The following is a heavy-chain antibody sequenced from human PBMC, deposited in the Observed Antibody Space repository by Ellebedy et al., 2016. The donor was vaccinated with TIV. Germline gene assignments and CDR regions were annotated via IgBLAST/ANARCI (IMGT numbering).Heavy chain of an antibody. CDR1: GFTFSSYA. D-gene: IGHD1-1*01. J-gene: IGHJ1*01. CDR2: ISSNGGST. V-gene: IGHV3-64D*06. Sequence: GGSLRLXXSASGFTFSSYAMHWVRQAPGKGLEYVSAISSNGGSTYYADSVKGRFTISRDNSKNTLYLQMNSLRAEDTALYYCAKDGGGYGEYFQHWGQGTLVTVSS. CDR3: AKDGGGYGEYFQH.